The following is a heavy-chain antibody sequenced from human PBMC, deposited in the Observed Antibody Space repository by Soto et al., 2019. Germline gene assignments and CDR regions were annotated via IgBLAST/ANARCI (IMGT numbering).Heavy chain of an antibody. J-gene: IGHJ4*02. D-gene: IGHD4-17*01. V-gene: IGHV4-61*01. CDR2: IYNSLTS. Sequence: SETLSLTCTVSGGSVSSGSFYWSWIRQPPGKGLEWIGFIYNSLTSNYNPSLKSRVTISVDTSKNQFSLKLSSVTTADTALYYCARTTAVPNTLRSRYFFDYWGQGTLVTVSS. CDR3: ARTTAVPNTLRSRYFFDY. CDR1: GGSVSSGSFY.